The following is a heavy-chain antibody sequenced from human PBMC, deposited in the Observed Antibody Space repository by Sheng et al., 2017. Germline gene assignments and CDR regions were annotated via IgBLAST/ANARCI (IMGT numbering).Heavy chain of an antibody. CDR1: GGSFSGYY. CDR3: ARVKEVRGVITNWFDP. Sequence: QVQLQQWGAGLLKPSETLSLTCAVYGGSFSGYYWSWIRQPPGKGLEWIGEINHSGSTNYNPSLKSRVTISVDTSKNQFSLKLSSVTAADTAVYYCARVKEVRGVITNWFDPGPRNRRSPSPQ. CDR2: INHSGST. J-gene: IGHJ5*01. V-gene: IGHV4-34*01. D-gene: IGHD3-10*01.